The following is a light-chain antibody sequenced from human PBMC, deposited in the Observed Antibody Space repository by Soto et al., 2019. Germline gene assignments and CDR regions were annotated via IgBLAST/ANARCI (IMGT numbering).Light chain of an antibody. CDR2: DAS. V-gene: IGKV3-11*01. J-gene: IGKJ5*01. CDR1: QSVSSY. Sequence: EIVLTHSPATLSLSPGERATLSRRASQSVSSYLAWHQQKPGQAPRLLIYDASNRATGIPARFSGSGSGTDFTLTISGLEPEDFAVYYCQQRSNWPPTFGQGTRLEIK. CDR3: QQRSNWPPT.